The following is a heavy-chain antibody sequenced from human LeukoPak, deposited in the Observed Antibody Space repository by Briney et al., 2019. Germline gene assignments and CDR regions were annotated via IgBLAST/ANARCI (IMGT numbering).Heavy chain of an antibody. J-gene: IGHJ4*02. D-gene: IGHD4-17*01. CDR3: ARIDYGDYVLFAFGSVETGPIDY. CDR2: ISAYNGNT. V-gene: IGHV1-18*01. CDR1: GYTFTSYG. Sequence: ASVKVSCKASGYTFTSYGISWVRQAPGQGLEWMGWISAYNGNTNYAQKLQGRVTMTTDTSTSTAYMELRSLGSDDTAVYYCARIDYGDYVLFAFGSVETGPIDYWGQGTLVTVSS.